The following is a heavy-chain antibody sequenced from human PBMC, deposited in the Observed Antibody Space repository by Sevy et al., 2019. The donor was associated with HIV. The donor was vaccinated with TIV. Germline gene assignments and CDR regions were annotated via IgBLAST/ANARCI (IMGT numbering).Heavy chain of an antibody. CDR2: ISGSGGST. CDR1: GFTFSSYA. CDR3: AKDSGSDYYESTGDAFDI. V-gene: IGHV3-23*01. J-gene: IGHJ3*02. D-gene: IGHD3-22*01. Sequence: GGSLRLSCAASGFTFSSYAMTWVRQAPGKGLEWVSVISGSGGSTYYADSVKGRFTISRDNSKNTLYLKMKSLRAEDTAVYNCAKDSGSDYYESTGDAFDIWGQGTMVTVSS.